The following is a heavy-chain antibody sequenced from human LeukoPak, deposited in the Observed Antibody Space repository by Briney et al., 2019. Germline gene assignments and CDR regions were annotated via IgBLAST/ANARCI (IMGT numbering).Heavy chain of an antibody. Sequence: GGSLRLSCAASGFTFSSYSMNWVRQAPGKGLEWVSSISSSSSYIYYADSVKGRFTISRDNAKNSLYLQMNSLRAEDTAVNYCATYDSSGYSFDYWGQGTLVTVSS. D-gene: IGHD3-22*01. J-gene: IGHJ4*02. CDR3: ATYDSSGYSFDY. CDR2: ISSSSSYI. V-gene: IGHV3-21*01. CDR1: GFTFSSYS.